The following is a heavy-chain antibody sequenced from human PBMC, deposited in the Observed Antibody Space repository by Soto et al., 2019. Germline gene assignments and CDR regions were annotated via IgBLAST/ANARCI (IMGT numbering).Heavy chain of an antibody. J-gene: IGHJ6*02. CDR2: IHYTGAI. CDR3: AREDDGGARDQYALAV. V-gene: IGHV4-30-4*08. Sequence: QVLLQQSGPGLVEPSQTLSLTCAVSGGSISSEYYHWTWIRQSPGKGLEWIGYIHYTGAIMYHPSFTSRHSMSVDTSQHQFSLQLTSVTAADTAVYFSAREDDGGARDQYALAVWGQGTTVTVSS. D-gene: IGHD2-8*01. CDR1: GGSISSEYYH.